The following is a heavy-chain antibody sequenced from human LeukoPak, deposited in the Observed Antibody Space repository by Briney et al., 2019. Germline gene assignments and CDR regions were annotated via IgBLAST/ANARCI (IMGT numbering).Heavy chain of an antibody. CDR2: ISGSGGST. V-gene: IGHV3-23*01. Sequence: GGSLRLSCAASGFTFSSDAMSWVRQAPGKGLEWVSAISGSGGSTYYADSVKGRFTISRDNSKNTLYLQMNSLRAEDTAVYYCAKHYYDSSGYYWRAFDIWGQGTMVTVSS. D-gene: IGHD3-22*01. J-gene: IGHJ3*02. CDR3: AKHYYDSSGYYWRAFDI. CDR1: GFTFSSDA.